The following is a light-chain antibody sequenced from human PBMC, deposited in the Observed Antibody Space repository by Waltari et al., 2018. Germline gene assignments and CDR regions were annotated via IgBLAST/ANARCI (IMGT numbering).Light chain of an antibody. V-gene: IGKV3-20*01. CDR3: QHYLRLPVT. CDR1: ESVSRA. Sequence: EIALTQSPGTLSLSVGERATVPCRASESVSRALAWYQQKPGHAPRLLIYGASTRATGIPDRFSGSGSGTDFILTISRLEPDDFAVYYCQHYLRLPVTFGQGTTVEI. CDR2: GAS. J-gene: IGKJ1*01.